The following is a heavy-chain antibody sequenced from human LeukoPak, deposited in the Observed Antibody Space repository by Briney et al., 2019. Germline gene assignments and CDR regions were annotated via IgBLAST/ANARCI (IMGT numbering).Heavy chain of an antibody. V-gene: IGHV4-61*02. Sequence: SQTLSLTCTVSGGSISSGSYYWSWIRQPAGKGLEWIGRIYTSGSTNYDPSLKSRVTISVDTSKNQFSLKLSSVTAADTAVYYCAGTMVVTPDYFDYWGQGTLVTVSS. CDR1: GGSISSGSYY. CDR2: IYTSGST. J-gene: IGHJ4*02. D-gene: IGHD4-23*01. CDR3: AGTMVVTPDYFDY.